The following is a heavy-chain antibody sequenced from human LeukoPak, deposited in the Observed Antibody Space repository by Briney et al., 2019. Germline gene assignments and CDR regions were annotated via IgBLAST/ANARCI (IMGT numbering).Heavy chain of an antibody. D-gene: IGHD1-14*01. J-gene: IGHJ4*02. Sequence: ASVNVSCKASGYTFTSYYMDWVRQAPGQGLEWMGIINPNGGSTTYAQKFQGRVTMTRDTSTSTVYMELSSLKSEDTAVYYCAREITTSITPDYWGQGTLVTVSS. CDR2: INPNGGST. CDR3: AREITTSITPDY. CDR1: GYTFTSYY. V-gene: IGHV1-46*01.